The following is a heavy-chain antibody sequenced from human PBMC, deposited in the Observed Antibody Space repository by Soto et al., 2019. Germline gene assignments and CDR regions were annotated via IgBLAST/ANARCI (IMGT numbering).Heavy chain of an antibody. CDR1: GGSISSGDYY. Sequence: SETLSLTCTVSGGSISSGDYYWSWIRQPPGKGLEWIGYIYYSGSTYYNPSLKSRVTISVDTSKNQFSLKLSSVTAADTAVYYCASAVVISWGTSRWFDPWGQGTLVTVSS. J-gene: IGHJ5*02. D-gene: IGHD3-22*01. V-gene: IGHV4-30-4*01. CDR2: IYYSGST. CDR3: ASAVVISWGTSRWFDP.